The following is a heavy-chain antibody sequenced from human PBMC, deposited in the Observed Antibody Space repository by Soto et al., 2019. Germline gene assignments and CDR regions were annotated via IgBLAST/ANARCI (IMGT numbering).Heavy chain of an antibody. J-gene: IGHJ4*02. CDR1: GGSISSYY. CDR2: IYYSGST. V-gene: IGHV4-59*01. D-gene: IGHD6-6*01. CDR3: AQYSSSFRAFDY. Sequence: PSETLSLTCTVSGGSISSYYWRWIRQPPGKGLEWIGYIYYSGSTNYNPSLKSRVTISVDTSKNQFSLKLSSVTAADTAVYYCAQYSSSFRAFDYWGQGTLVTVSS.